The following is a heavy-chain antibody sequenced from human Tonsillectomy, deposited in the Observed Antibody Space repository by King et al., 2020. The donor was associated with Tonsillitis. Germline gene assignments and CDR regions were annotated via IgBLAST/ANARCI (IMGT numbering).Heavy chain of an antibody. V-gene: IGHV3-30*18. J-gene: IGHJ3*02. CDR2: ISYDGSNK. CDR1: GFTFSSFG. CDR3: AKSNYSGYDLNDAFDI. Sequence: HVQLVESGGGVVQPGRSLRLSCAASGFTFSSFGMHWVRQAPGKGLEWVAVISYDGSNKYYADFVKGRFTISRDNSRNTLYLQVNSLRAEDTAMYYCAKSNYSGYDLNDAFDIWGQGTMVTVSS. D-gene: IGHD5-12*01.